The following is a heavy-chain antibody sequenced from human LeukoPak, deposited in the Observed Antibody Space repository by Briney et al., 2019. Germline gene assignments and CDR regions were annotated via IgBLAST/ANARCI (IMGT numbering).Heavy chain of an antibody. Sequence: SGGSLRLSCAASGFTFSKSAMSWVRQAPGKGLEWVSVISESDSDTYYADSVKGRFTISRDTSTDTLFLQLSSLRAEDTAVYYCAKTQSGTYSYFDHWGQGALVTVSS. CDR3: AKTQSGTYSYFDH. CDR1: GFTFSKSA. V-gene: IGHV3-23*01. CDR2: ISESDSDT. D-gene: IGHD1-26*01. J-gene: IGHJ4*02.